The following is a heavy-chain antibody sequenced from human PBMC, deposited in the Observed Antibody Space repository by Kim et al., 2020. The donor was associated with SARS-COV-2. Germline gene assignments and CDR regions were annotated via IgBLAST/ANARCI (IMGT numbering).Heavy chain of an antibody. CDR3: AKDMIRGVGIAFDM. CDR2: ISGNGGST. D-gene: IGHD3-10*01. CDR1: GFTFSSYA. J-gene: IGHJ3*02. Sequence: GGSLRLSCAASGFTFSSYAMSWVRQAPGKGLEWVSAISGNGGSTYYADSVKGRCTISRDNSKNTLYLQMSSLSDEDTAVYYCAKDMIRGVGIAFDMWGQGTMVTVSS. V-gene: IGHV3-23*01.